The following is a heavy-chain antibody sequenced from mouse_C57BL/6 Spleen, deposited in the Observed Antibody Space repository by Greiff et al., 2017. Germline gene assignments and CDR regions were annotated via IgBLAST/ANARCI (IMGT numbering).Heavy chain of an antibody. J-gene: IGHJ4*01. V-gene: IGHV2-5*01. CDR1: GFSLTSYG. Sequence: QVHVKQSGPGLVQPSQSLSITCTVSGFSLTSYGVHWVRQSPGKGLEWLGVIWRGGSTDYNAAFMSRLSITKDNSKSQVFFKMNSLQADDTAIYYCAKTGEYDYYAMDYWGQGTSVTVSS. CDR2: IWRGGST. D-gene: IGHD2-10*02. CDR3: AKTGEYDYYAMDY.